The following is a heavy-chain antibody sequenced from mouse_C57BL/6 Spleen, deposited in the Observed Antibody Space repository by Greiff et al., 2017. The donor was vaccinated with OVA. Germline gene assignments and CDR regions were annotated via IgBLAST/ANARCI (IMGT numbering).Heavy chain of an antibody. CDR2: ISDGGSYT. Sequence: EVQLVESGGGLVKPGGSLKLSCAASGFTFSSYAMSWVRQTPEKRLEWVATISDGGSYTYYPDNVQGRFTISRDNAKNNLYLQMSHLKSEDTAMYYCARGPYCGSSHYYAMDYWGQGTSVTVSS. J-gene: IGHJ4*01. CDR1: GFTFSSYA. CDR3: ARGPYCGSSHYYAMDY. D-gene: IGHD1-1*01. V-gene: IGHV5-4*01.